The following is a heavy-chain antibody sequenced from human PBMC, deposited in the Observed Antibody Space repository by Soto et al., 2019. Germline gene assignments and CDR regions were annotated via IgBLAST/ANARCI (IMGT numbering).Heavy chain of an antibody. V-gene: IGHV4-34*01. Sequence: SETLSLTCAVYGGSFSGYYWSWIRQPPGKGLEWIGEINHSGSTNYNPSLKSRVTISVDTSKNQFSLKLSSVTAADTAVYYCAGFFYLFYTVTTTKFDYWGQGTLVTVSS. CDR2: INHSGST. D-gene: IGHD4-4*01. CDR3: AGFFYLFYTVTTTKFDY. CDR1: GGSFSGYY. J-gene: IGHJ4*02.